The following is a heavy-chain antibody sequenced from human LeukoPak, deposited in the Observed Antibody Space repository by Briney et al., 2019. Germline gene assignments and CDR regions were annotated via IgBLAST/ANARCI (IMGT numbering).Heavy chain of an antibody. CDR3: ARGVLARGSSGWYFDY. J-gene: IGHJ4*02. V-gene: IGHV3-64*01. Sequence: PGGSLRLSCAASGFSFSRYGMHWVRQAPGKGLEYVSAISSNGGSTYYANSVKGRFTISRDNSKNTLYLQMGSLRAEDMAVYYCARGVLARGSSGWYFDYWGQGTLVTVSS. CDR2: ISSNGGST. D-gene: IGHD6-19*01. CDR1: GFSFSRYG.